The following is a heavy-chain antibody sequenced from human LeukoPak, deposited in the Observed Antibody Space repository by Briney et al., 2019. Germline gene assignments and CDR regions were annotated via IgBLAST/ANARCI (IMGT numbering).Heavy chain of an antibody. CDR1: GGSISSYY. CDR3: ARHKPAGSYPLEL. CDR2: IHYSGRT. J-gene: IGHJ4*02. D-gene: IGHD3-10*01. Sequence: SETLSLTCTVSGGSISSYYWSWLRQPPGKGLEWIGHIHYSGRTTYNPSLGSRLIMSADTSTSQLSLKLSSVTAADTAVYYCARHKPAGSYPLELWGQGTLVTVSS. V-gene: IGHV4-59*08.